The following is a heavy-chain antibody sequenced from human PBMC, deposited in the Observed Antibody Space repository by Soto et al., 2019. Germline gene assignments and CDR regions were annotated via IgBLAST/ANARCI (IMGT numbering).Heavy chain of an antibody. J-gene: IGHJ6*02. Sequence: GWSLRLSCAASGFTFISYWMHWVRQAPGKGLVWVSRINSDGSSTSYADSVKGRFTISRDNAKNTLYLQMNSLRAEDTAVYYCAREQYGDYEDGMDVWGQGTTVTVSS. CDR3: AREQYGDYEDGMDV. CDR2: INSDGSST. V-gene: IGHV3-74*01. D-gene: IGHD4-17*01. CDR1: GFTFISYW.